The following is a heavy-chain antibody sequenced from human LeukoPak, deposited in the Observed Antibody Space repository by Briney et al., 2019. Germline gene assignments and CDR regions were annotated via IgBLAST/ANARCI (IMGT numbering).Heavy chain of an antibody. CDR3: AGRRDGYDSDDY. D-gene: IGHD5-24*01. Sequence: GGSLRLSCAASGFAFSTYWMDWVRQAPGKGLEWVGNINQDGSAKHYVDSVRGRFTISRDNAKSSLYLQMNSLRAEDTAVYYCAGRRDGYDSDDYWGQGTLVTVSS. CDR2: INQDGSAK. J-gene: IGHJ4*02. V-gene: IGHV3-7*03. CDR1: GFAFSTYW.